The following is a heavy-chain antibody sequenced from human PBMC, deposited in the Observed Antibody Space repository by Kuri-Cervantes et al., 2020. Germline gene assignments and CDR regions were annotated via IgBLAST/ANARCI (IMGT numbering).Heavy chain of an antibody. CDR1: GFTFSSYW. Sequence: GESLKISCAASGFTFSSYWMSWVRQAPGKGLEWVANIKQDGSEKYYVDSVKGRFTISRDNAKNSLYLQMNSLRAEDTAVYYCAREVYYDILSQYSEGLDPWGQGTLVTVSS. CDR2: IKQDGSEK. D-gene: IGHD3-9*01. CDR3: AREVYYDILSQYSEGLDP. V-gene: IGHV3-7*01. J-gene: IGHJ5*02.